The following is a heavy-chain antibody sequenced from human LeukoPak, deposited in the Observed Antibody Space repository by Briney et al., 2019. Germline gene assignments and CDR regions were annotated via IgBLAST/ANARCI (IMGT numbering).Heavy chain of an antibody. V-gene: IGHV1-18*01. CDR1: GYTFTSYG. Sequence: ASVKVSCKASGYTFTSYGISWVRQAPGQGLEWMGWISAYNGNTNYAQKLQGRVTMTTDTSTSTAYMELRSLRSDDTAVYYCARDPGIAAAGTSYYYYYSMDVWGQGTTVTVSS. D-gene: IGHD6-13*01. CDR3: ARDPGIAAAGTSYYYYYSMDV. CDR2: ISAYNGNT. J-gene: IGHJ6*02.